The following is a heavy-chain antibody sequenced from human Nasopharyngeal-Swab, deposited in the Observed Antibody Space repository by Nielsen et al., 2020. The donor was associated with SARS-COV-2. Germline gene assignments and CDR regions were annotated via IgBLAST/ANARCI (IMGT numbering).Heavy chain of an antibody. CDR3: ARRGNSYGGNWFDS. CDR1: GGSISGYY. V-gene: IGHV4-59*01. CDR2: IFYSWST. Sequence: SETLSLTCTVPGGSISGYYWSWIRQPPGKGLEWIGHIFYSWSTTYNPSLRSRVTLSVDTSKNQFSLRLSSVTAADTAVYFCARRGNSYGGNWFDSWGLGSLVVVSS. J-gene: IGHJ5*01. D-gene: IGHD2/OR15-2a*01.